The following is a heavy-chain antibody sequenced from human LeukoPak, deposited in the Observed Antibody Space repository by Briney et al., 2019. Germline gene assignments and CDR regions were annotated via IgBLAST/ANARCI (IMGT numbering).Heavy chain of an antibody. CDR3: ARDIYDFWSGDSGMDV. CDR2: INHSGST. D-gene: IGHD3-3*01. J-gene: IGHJ6*02. Sequence: SETLSLTCAVYGGSFSGYYWSWIRQPPGKGLEWIGEINHSGSTNYNPSLKSRVTISVDTSKNQFSLKLSSVTAADTAVYYCARDIYDFWSGDSGMDVWGQGTTVTVSS. CDR1: GGSFSGYY. V-gene: IGHV4-34*01.